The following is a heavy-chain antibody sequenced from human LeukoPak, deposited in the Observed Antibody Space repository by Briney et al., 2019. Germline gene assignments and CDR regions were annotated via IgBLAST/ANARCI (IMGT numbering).Heavy chain of an antibody. Sequence: SVTVSCKASGGTFSSYAISWVRQAPGQGLEWMGGIIPIFGTANYAQKFQGRVTITADESTSTAYMELSSLRSEDTAVYYCARAPTPVTTVFDYWGQGTLVTVSS. CDR2: IIPIFGTA. CDR3: ARAPTPVTTVFDY. D-gene: IGHD4-17*01. CDR1: GGTFSSYA. V-gene: IGHV1-69*13. J-gene: IGHJ4*02.